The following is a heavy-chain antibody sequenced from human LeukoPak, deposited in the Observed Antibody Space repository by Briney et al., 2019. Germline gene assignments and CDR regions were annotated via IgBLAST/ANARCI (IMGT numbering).Heavy chain of an antibody. CDR2: IIPIFGTA. CDR1: GGTFSSYA. Sequence: SVKVSCKASGGTFSSYAISWVRQAPGQGLEWMGGIIPIFGTANYAQKFQGRVTMTRDTSTSTVYMELSSLRSEDTAVYYCARGSIAAAGTDWFDPWGQGTLVTVSS. V-gene: IGHV1-69*05. CDR3: ARGSIAAAGTDWFDP. J-gene: IGHJ5*02. D-gene: IGHD6-13*01.